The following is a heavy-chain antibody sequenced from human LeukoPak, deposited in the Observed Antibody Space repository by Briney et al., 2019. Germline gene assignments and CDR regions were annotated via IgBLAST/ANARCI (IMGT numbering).Heavy chain of an antibody. V-gene: IGHV4-39*01. CDR1: GGSISSSSYY. Sequence: TSETLSLTCTVSGGSISSSSYYWGWIRQPPGKGLGWIGSIFYTGSTYYNPSLKSRVTISVDTSKNQFSLRLTSVTAADTAVYYCATSYDNSGRDYWGQGTLVTVSS. CDR2: IFYTGST. CDR3: ATSYDNSGRDY. J-gene: IGHJ4*02. D-gene: IGHD3-22*01.